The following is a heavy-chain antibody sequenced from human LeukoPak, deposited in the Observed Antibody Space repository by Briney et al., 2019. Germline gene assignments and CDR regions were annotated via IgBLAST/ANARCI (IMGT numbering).Heavy chain of an antibody. CDR2: IYTSGST. D-gene: IGHD3-10*01. V-gene: IGHV4-4*07. J-gene: IGHJ4*02. CDR3: AREGGSGSYYREYYFDY. Sequence: SETLSLTCTVSGGSISSYYWSWIRQPAGKGLEWIGRIYTSGSTNYNPSLKSRVTMSVDTSKNQFSLKLSSVTAADTAVYYCAREGGSGSYYREYYFDYWGQGTLVTVSS. CDR1: GGSISSYY.